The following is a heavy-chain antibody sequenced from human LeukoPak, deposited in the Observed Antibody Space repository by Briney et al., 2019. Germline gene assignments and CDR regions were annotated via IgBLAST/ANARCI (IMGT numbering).Heavy chain of an antibody. D-gene: IGHD2-15*01. J-gene: IGHJ5*02. Sequence: SETLSLTCAVYGGSFSGYYWSWIRQPPGKGLEWIGEINHSGSTNYNPSLKSRVTISVDTSKNQFSLKLSSVTAADTAVYYCARGRAVVAATPRFDPWGQGTLATVSS. V-gene: IGHV4-34*01. CDR3: ARGRAVVAATPRFDP. CDR1: GGSFSGYY. CDR2: INHSGST.